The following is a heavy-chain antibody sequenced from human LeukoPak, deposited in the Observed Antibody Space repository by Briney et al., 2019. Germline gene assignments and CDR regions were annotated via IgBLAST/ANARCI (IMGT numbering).Heavy chain of an antibody. CDR1: GGSFSGYY. V-gene: IGHV4-34*01. Sequence: SETLSLTCAVYGGSFSGYYWSWIRQPPGKGLEWIGVINHSGSTNYNPSLKSRVTISVDTSKNQFSLKLSSVTAADTAVYYCARGRHYDYVWGSYRPNSQFDYWGQGTLVTVSS. J-gene: IGHJ4*02. CDR3: ARGRHYDYVWGSYRPNSQFDY. CDR2: INHSGST. D-gene: IGHD3-16*02.